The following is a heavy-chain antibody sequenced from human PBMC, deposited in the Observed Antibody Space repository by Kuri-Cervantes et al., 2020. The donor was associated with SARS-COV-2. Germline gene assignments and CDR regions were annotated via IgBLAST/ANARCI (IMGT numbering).Heavy chain of an antibody. D-gene: IGHD4-11*01. CDR3: ARLNSNYKNNWFDP. V-gene: IGHV4-39*01. CDR2: IYYSGST. CDR1: GGSISSNNYY. Sequence: GSLRLSCTVSGGSISSNNYYWGWIRQPPGKGLEWIGSIYYSGSTYYNPSLKSRVTISVDTSKNQFSLNLSSVTAADTAVYYCARLNSNYKNNWFDPWGQGTLVTVSS. J-gene: IGHJ5*02.